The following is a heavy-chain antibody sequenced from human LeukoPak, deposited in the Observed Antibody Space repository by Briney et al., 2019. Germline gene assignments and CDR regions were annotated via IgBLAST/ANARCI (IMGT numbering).Heavy chain of an antibody. CDR3: AARSPSSLDGVDV. J-gene: IGHJ6*02. CDR1: GVTISNYP. V-gene: IGHV3-23*05. Sequence: PGGSLRLSCVASGVTISNYPMSWVRQAPGEGLEWVSTIGGPTTYYADSVKGRFTISRDNSKNTLYLQMNSLRAEDTAIYYCAARSPSSLDGVDVWGQGTTLTVSS. D-gene: IGHD6-13*01. CDR2: IGGPTT.